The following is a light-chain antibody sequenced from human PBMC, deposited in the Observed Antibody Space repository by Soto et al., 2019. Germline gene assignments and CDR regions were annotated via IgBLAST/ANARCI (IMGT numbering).Light chain of an antibody. CDR3: QQYGSSPGT. V-gene: IGKV3-20*01. J-gene: IGKJ1*01. Sequence: EIVLTQSPGTLSLSPGERAALSCRASQSVNNDYLAWYHQKPGRAPRLVIYGASKRATGIPDRFSGSGSGTDFTLTISRLEPEDFAVYYCQQYGSSPGTFGQGTNVEIK. CDR1: QSVNNDY. CDR2: GAS.